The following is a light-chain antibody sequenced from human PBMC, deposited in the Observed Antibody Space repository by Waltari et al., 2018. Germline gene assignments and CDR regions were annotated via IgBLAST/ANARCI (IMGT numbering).Light chain of an antibody. J-gene: IGKJ4*01. CDR3: QQYNKWPT. V-gene: IGKV3-15*01. CDR2: GAS. Sequence: EIVMTQSPATLSVSPGERATLSCRASQSVSIDLVWYQQKPGQAPRLLIYGASTRATGVPARFSGSGSGTDFTLTINSLQSEDVAIYYCQQYNKWPTFGGGTKVDIK. CDR1: QSVSID.